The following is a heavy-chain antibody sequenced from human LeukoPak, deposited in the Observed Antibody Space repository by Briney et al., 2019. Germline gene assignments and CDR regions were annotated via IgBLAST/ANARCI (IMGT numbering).Heavy chain of an antibody. Sequence: ATVKVSCKASGYTFTSYGISWVRQAPGQGLEWMGWISAYNGNTNYAQKFRGRVTMTTDTSTSTAYMELRSLRSDDTAVYYCASLKTDGYFDYWGQGTLVTVSS. J-gene: IGHJ4*02. CDR2: ISAYNGNT. CDR3: ASLKTDGYFDY. D-gene: IGHD5-24*01. CDR1: GYTFTSYG. V-gene: IGHV1-18*01.